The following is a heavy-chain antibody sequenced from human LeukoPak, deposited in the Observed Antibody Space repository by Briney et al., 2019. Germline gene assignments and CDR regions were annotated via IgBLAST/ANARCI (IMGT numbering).Heavy chain of an antibody. CDR2: IYYSGST. CDR3: ALYYDSSGYDY. V-gene: IGHV4-59*01. CDR1: GGSIRSYY. J-gene: IGHJ4*02. D-gene: IGHD3-22*01. Sequence: SETLSLTCTVSGGSIRSYYWSWIRQPPGKGLEWIGYIYYSGSTNYNPSLKSRVTISVDTSKNQFSLKLSSVTAADTAVYYCALYYDSSGYDYWGQGTLVTVSS.